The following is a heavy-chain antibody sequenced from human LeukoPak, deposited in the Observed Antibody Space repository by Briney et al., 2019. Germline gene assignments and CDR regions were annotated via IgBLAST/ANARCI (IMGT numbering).Heavy chain of an antibody. D-gene: IGHD3-22*01. CDR2: ISYDGNNK. CDR3: ATGATYDNVGYYFDY. CDR1: GFTFSTYA. Sequence: PGKSLRLSCAASGFTFSTYAMHWVRQAPGKGLEWVALISYDGNNKYYADSVKGQFTISRDNSKDTLYLQMNSLRAEDTAVYYSATGATYDNVGYYFDYWGQGTLVTVSS. V-gene: IGHV3-30-3*01. J-gene: IGHJ4*02.